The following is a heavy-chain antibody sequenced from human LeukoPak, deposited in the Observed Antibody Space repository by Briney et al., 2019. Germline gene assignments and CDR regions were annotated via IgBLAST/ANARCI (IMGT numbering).Heavy chain of an antibody. V-gene: IGHV6-1*01. J-gene: IGHJ5*02. Sequence: SQTLSLTCATSGDSVSSNSAAWNWIRQSPSRGLEWLGRTYYRSKWYNDYAVSVKSRITINPDTSKNQFSLQLNSVTPEDTAVYYCASGGSSSWYENWFDPWGQGTLVTVSS. CDR2: TYYRSKWYN. CDR3: ASGGSSSWYENWFDP. D-gene: IGHD6-13*01. CDR1: GDSVSSNSAA.